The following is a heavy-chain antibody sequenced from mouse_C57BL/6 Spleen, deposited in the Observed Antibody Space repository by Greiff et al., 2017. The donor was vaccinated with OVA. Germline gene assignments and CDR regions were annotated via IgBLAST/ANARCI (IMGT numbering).Heavy chain of an antibody. J-gene: IGHJ3*01. CDR3: ARHSTGPSCAY. Sequence: EVMLVESGGGLVKPGGSLKLSCAASGFTFSSYTMSWVRQTPEKRLEWVATISGGGGNTYYPDSVKGRFTISRDNAKNTLYLQMSSLRSEDTALYYCARHSTGPSCAYWGQGTLVTVSA. V-gene: IGHV5-9*01. D-gene: IGHD2-1*01. CDR2: ISGGGGNT. CDR1: GFTFSSYT.